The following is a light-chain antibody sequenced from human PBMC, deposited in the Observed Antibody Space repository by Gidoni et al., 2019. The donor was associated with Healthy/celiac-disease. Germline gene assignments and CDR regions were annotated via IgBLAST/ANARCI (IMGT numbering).Light chain of an antibody. CDR3: QQYNNWAYT. J-gene: IGKJ2*01. V-gene: IGKV3-15*01. CDR1: QSVSSN. CDR2: GAS. Sequence: EIVMTQSPATLSLSPGERATLSCRASQSVSSNLAWYQQKPGQAPRLLIYGASTRATGIPARFRGRWSGTEFTLAISSLQSGDLAVDYCQQYNNWAYTFGQGTKLEIK.